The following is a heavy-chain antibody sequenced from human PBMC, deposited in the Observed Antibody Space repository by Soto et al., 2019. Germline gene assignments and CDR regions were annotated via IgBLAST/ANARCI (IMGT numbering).Heavy chain of an antibody. Sequence: ASVKVSCEACGYTFTSYAMQWVRQDPEQRLEWMGWINAGNGNTKYSQKFQGRVTITRDTSASTAYMELSSLRSEDTAVYYCARSIVVVTALDYWGQGTLVTVSS. CDR2: INAGNGNT. D-gene: IGHD2-21*02. J-gene: IGHJ4*02. CDR1: GYTFTSYA. CDR3: ARSIVVVTALDY. V-gene: IGHV1-3*01.